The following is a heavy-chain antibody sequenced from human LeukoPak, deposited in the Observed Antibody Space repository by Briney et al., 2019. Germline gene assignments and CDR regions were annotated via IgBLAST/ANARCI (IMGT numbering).Heavy chain of an antibody. CDR1: GYTFTSYD. V-gene: IGHV1-18*01. Sequence: ASVKVSCKASGYTFTSYDINWVRQAPGQGLEWMGWISAYNGNTNYAQKLQGRVTMTTDTSTSTAYMELRSLRSDDTAVYYCARASYDFWSGSFDYWGQGTLVTVSS. D-gene: IGHD3-3*01. CDR2: ISAYNGNT. CDR3: ARASYDFWSGSFDY. J-gene: IGHJ4*02.